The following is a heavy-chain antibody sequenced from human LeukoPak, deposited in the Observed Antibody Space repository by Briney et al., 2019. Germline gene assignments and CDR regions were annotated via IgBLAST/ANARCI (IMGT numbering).Heavy chain of an antibody. CDR2: ISGSGHRT. D-gene: IGHD3-16*01. CDR1: GFTFSSYG. Sequence: GGSLRLSCAASGFTFSSYGVSLVRQAPGKGLEWVSGISGSGHRTYYADSVKGRFTISRDNSKSTLYLQMNSLRAEDTAVYYCAKDWGEYFDYVWGSFTSFDSWGQGTLVTVSS. CDR3: AKDWGEYFDYVWGSFTSFDS. V-gene: IGHV3-23*01. J-gene: IGHJ4*02.